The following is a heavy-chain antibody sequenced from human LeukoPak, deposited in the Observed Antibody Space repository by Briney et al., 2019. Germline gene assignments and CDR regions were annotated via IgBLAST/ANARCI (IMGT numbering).Heavy chain of an antibody. Sequence: PSETLSLTCTVSGGSISSYYWSWIRQPAGKGLEWIGRIYTSGSTNYNPSLKSRVTMSVDTSKNQFTLKLSSVTAADTAAYYCARGHCSSTSCYPYYFDYWGQGTLVTVSS. CDR2: IYTSGST. V-gene: IGHV4-4*07. J-gene: IGHJ4*02. CDR3: ARGHCSSTSCYPYYFDY. D-gene: IGHD2-2*01. CDR1: GGSISSYY.